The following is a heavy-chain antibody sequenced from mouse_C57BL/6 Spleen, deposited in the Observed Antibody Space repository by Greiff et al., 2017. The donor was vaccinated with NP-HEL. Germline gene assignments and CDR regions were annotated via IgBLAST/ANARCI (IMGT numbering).Heavy chain of an antibody. CDR3: ARWVYYGSSYVDY. CDR1: GYTFTSYT. Sequence: VKLMESGAELARPGASVKMSCKASGYTFTSYTMHWVKQRLGQGLEWIGYNNPSSGYTKYNQKFKDKATLTADKSSSTAYMQLSSLTSEDSAVYYCARWVYYGSSYVDYWGQGTTLTVSS. J-gene: IGHJ2*01. D-gene: IGHD1-1*01. V-gene: IGHV1-4*01. CDR2: NNPSSGYT.